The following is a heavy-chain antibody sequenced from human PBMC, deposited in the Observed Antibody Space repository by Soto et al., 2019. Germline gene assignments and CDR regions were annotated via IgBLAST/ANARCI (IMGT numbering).Heavy chain of an antibody. CDR2: ISSSSSTI. CDR3: ARGFRPYWRDIVLVPAAIPVGMDV. D-gene: IGHD2-2*01. V-gene: IGHV3-48*02. Sequence: HPGGSLRLSCAASGFTFSSYSMNWVRQAPGKGLEWVSYISSSSSTIYYADSVKGRFTISRDNAKNSLYLQMNSLRDEDTAVYYCARGFRPYWRDIVLVPAAIPVGMDVWGQGTTVTVSS. CDR1: GFTFSSYS. J-gene: IGHJ6*02.